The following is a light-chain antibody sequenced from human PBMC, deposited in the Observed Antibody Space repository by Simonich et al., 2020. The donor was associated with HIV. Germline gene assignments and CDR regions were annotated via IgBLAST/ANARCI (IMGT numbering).Light chain of an antibody. CDR2: DVS. V-gene: IGLV2-14*01. J-gene: IGLJ3*02. Sequence: QSALTQPASVSGSPGQSITISCTGTSSDVGGYNYVSWYQQHPGKAPNLMIYDVSKRPTGVCSRFSGSKSGNTASLTISGLQAVDEADYYCSSYTTSSTFVFGGGTKLAVL. CDR3: SSYTTSSTFV. CDR1: SSDVGGYNY.